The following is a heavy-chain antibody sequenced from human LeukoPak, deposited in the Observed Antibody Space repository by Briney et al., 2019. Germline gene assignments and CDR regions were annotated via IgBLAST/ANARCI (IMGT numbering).Heavy chain of an antibody. J-gene: IGHJ4*02. CDR3: AKDPPSGSYYVDYFDY. Sequence: GALRLSCAASGFTFSSYGMSWVRQAPGKGLEWVSAISGSGGSTYYADSVKGRFTISRDNSKNTLYLQMNSLRAEDTAVYYCAKDPPSGSYYVDYFDYWGQGTLVTVSP. V-gene: IGHV3-23*01. CDR2: ISGSGGST. CDR1: GFTFSSYG. D-gene: IGHD1-26*01.